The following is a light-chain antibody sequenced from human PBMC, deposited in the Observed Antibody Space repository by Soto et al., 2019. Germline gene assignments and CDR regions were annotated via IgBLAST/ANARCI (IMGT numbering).Light chain of an antibody. J-gene: IGKJ1*01. CDR3: HHFGSLPET. CDR2: GAS. CDR1: QSVTGNK. Sequence: EVVLTQSPGPLSLSPGTRATLSCRASQSVTGNKLAWFQQRPGQAPRLLIYGASTRATDIPARFSGTGSGTNYTLTISRLEPEDFAVYYCHHFGSLPETFGQGTNVE. V-gene: IGKV3-20*01.